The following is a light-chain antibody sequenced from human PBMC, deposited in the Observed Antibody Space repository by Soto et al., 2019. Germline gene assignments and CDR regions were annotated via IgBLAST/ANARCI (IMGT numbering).Light chain of an antibody. V-gene: IGKV1-5*03. CDR1: QSISSW. J-gene: IGKJ2*02. Sequence: DIQMTQSPSTLSASVGDRVTITCRASQSISSWLAWYQQNPGKAPKLLIYKASSLESGVPSRFSGSGSVTEFTLTISSLPPDDFATYYGQQYNSDTCTVGQGNELEIK. CDR3: QQYNSDTCT. CDR2: KAS.